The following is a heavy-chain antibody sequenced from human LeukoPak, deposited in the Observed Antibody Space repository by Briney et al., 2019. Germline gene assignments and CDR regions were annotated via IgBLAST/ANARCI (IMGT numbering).Heavy chain of an antibody. D-gene: IGHD5-12*01. J-gene: IGHJ3*02. Sequence: GGSLRLSCAASGFTFSSYSMNWVRQAPGKGLEWVSSISSSSGYIYYADSVKGRFTISRDNAKNSLYLQMNSLRAEDTAVYYCAGDRGGYSGYDAFDIWGQGTMVTVSS. CDR2: ISSSSGYI. CDR1: GFTFSSYS. CDR3: AGDRGGYSGYDAFDI. V-gene: IGHV3-21*01.